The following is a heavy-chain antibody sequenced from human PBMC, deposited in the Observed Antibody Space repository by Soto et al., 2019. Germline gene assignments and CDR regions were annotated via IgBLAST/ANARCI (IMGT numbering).Heavy chain of an antibody. V-gene: IGHV4-34*12. CDR3: ARQRPTDGRWEFANYYGVDV. Sequence: PSETLSLTCAVYGGSFSAYYWSWVRQPPGQGLEWIGEIIHSESTKYNPSLKSRVTISVDTSKNQFSLKLSSVTAADTAVYYCARQRPTDGRWEFANYYGVDVWGQGTPVTVSS. D-gene: IGHD1-26*01. CDR1: GGSFSAYY. CDR2: IIHSEST. J-gene: IGHJ6*02.